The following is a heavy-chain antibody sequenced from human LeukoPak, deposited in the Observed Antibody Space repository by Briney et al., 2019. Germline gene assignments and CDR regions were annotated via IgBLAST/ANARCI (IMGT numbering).Heavy chain of an antibody. CDR3: SRDPRNLDY. Sequence: PGGSLRLSCAVSAFTSSDNYMTWIRQAPGKGLESVSYISPSGTDISYADSVKGRFTISRDNAKNSLYLQMNSLRAEDTAVYYCSRDPRNLDYWGQGTLVTVSS. V-gene: IGHV3-11*01. J-gene: IGHJ4*02. CDR2: ISPSGTDI. CDR1: AFTSSDNY. D-gene: IGHD1-14*01.